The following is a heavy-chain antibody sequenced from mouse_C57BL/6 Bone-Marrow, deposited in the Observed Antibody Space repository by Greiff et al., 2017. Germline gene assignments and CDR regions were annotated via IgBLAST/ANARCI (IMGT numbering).Heavy chain of an antibody. CDR1: GYTFTNYW. J-gene: IGHJ3*01. Sequence: VQLQESGAELVRPGTSVKMSCKASGYTFTNYWIGWAKQRPGHGLEWIGDIYPGGGYTNYNEKFKGKATLTADKSSSTAYMQFSSLPSEDSAIYYSARSAYYSSWFAYWGQGTPVTVSA. D-gene: IGHD2-12*01. CDR3: ARSAYYSSWFAY. CDR2: IYPGGGYT. V-gene: IGHV1-63*01.